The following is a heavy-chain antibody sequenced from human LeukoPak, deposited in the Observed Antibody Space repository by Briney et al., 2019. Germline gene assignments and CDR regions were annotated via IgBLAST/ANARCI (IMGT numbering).Heavy chain of an antibody. D-gene: IGHD5-24*01. CDR3: ARHEEEDGYNAKTPDY. J-gene: IGHJ4*02. CDR1: GAAISRNICF. V-gene: IGHV4-39*01. Sequence: PSETLSLTCTVSGAAISRNICFLGWIRQPPGMGLEWIGSGRYSGTTYYNPSLKSRVTISIDTSKNQFSLRLSSVTAADTAVYYCARHEEEDGYNAKTPDYWGQGALVTVSS. CDR2: GRYSGTT.